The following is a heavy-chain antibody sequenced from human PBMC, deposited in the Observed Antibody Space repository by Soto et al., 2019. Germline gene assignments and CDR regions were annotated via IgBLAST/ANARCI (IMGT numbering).Heavy chain of an antibody. CDR1: GGSISSSSYY. V-gene: IGHV4-39*01. CDR3: ARQQYSYYYMDV. J-gene: IGHJ6*03. CDR2: LYYSGST. Sequence: QLQLQESGPGLVKPSETLSLTCTVSGGSISSSSYYWGWIRQPPGKGLEWFGSLYYSGSTYYNPSLNSRVTISVDSSKNQFPLKLSSVTAADTAVYYCARQQYSYYYMDVWGKGTTVTVSS.